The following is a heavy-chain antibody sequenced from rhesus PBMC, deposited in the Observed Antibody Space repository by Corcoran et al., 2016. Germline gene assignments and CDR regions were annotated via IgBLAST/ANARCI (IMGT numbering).Heavy chain of an antibody. CDR1: GFTFRSYG. D-gene: IGHD3-22*01. Sequence: EVQLVESGGGLVQPGGSLRLSCAASGFTFRSYGLSWVRQAPGKGLEWVSSISRASSYLYYADSVKGRFTISRDNAKNSLSLQMNSLRAEDTAVYYCTRGGSAPAKGFDYWGQGVLVTVSS. V-gene: IGHV3S16*01. CDR2: ISRASSYL. J-gene: IGHJ4*01. CDR3: TRGGSAPAKGFDY.